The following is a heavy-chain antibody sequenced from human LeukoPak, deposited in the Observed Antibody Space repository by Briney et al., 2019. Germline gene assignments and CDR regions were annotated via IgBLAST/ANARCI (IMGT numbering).Heavy chain of an antibody. CDR1: GFTFSSYA. J-gene: IGHJ4*02. V-gene: IGHV3-30*04. CDR2: ISYDGSNK. D-gene: IGHD6-13*01. Sequence: GGPLRLSCAASGFTFSSYAMHWVRQAPGKGLEWLAVISYDGSNKYYADSVKGRFTISRDNSKNTLYLQMNSLRAEDTAVYYCASLAAAGSELDYWGQGTLVTVSS. CDR3: ASLAAAGSELDY.